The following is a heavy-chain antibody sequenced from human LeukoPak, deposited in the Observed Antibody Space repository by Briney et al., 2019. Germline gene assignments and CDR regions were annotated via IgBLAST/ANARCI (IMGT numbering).Heavy chain of an antibody. Sequence: SETLSLTCTVSGGSISSSSYYWGWIRQPPGKGLEWIGEINHSGSTNYNPSLKSRVTISVDTSKNQFSLKLSSVTAADTAVYYCAGLTNDYDILTGYYYAFDIWGQGTMVTVSS. CDR1: GGSISSSSYY. J-gene: IGHJ3*02. CDR3: AGLTNDYDILTGYYYAFDI. CDR2: INHSGST. D-gene: IGHD3-9*01. V-gene: IGHV4-39*07.